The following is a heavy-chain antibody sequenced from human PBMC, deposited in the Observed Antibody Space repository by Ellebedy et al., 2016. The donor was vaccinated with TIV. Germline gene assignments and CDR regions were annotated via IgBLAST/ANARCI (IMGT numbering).Heavy chain of an antibody. Sequence: SETLSLXCAVYGASFSHYYWSWIRQAPGKGLEWIGEINHRGSTIDNPSLRGRVTISVDTSKNQFSLKLSSVVATDTAVYYCARQGGGDHVEDYTYSYYYISVWGQGTAVIVSS. D-gene: IGHD4-11*01. CDR3: ARQGGGDHVEDYTYSYYYISV. CDR2: INHRGST. CDR1: GASFSHYY. V-gene: IGHV4-34*01. J-gene: IGHJ6*03.